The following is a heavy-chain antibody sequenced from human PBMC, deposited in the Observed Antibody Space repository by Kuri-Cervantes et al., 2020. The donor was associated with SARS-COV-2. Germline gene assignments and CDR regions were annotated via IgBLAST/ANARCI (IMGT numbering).Heavy chain of an antibody. CDR2: ISSDGGST. Sequence: GESLKISCSASGFRFSGYPMHWVRQAPGKGLEYVSAISSDGGSTYYADSVKGRFTISRDNSKNTLYLQMNSLRAEDTAVYYCARDRDPYSNPAYFDLWGRGTLVTVSS. J-gene: IGHJ2*01. CDR1: GFRFSGYP. D-gene: IGHD4-11*01. CDR3: ARDRDPYSNPAYFDL. V-gene: IGHV3-64*04.